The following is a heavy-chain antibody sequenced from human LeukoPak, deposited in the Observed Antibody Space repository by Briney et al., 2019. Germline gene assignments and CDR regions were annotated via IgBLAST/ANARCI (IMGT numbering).Heavy chain of an antibody. CDR2: ISSSGDST. CDR1: GFTFSSYA. J-gene: IGHJ4*02. V-gene: IGHV3-23*01. CDR3: AKYRGSGWYFDY. D-gene: IGHD6-19*01. Sequence: AGGPLRLSCAASGFTFSSYAMSWVRQAPGKGLEWVSTISSSGDSTYYADSVKGRFTISRDNSKNTLYLQMNSLRAEDTAVYYCAKYRGSGWYFDYWGQGTLVTVSS.